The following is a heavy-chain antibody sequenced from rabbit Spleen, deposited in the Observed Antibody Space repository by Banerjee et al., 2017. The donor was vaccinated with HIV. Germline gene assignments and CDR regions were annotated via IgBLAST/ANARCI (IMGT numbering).Heavy chain of an antibody. CDR1: GLDFSSSYY. Sequence: QEQLVESGGGLVQPEGSLTLTCKASGLDFSSSYYMCWVRQAPGKGLEWIGCIYIGSGSTYYASWAKGRFTISKTSSTTVTLQMTSLTAADTATYFCARDLVAVIGWNFSLWGPGTLVTVS. D-gene: IGHD1-1*01. J-gene: IGHJ4*01. CDR3: ARDLVAVIGWNFSL. CDR2: IYIGSGST. V-gene: IGHV1S45*01.